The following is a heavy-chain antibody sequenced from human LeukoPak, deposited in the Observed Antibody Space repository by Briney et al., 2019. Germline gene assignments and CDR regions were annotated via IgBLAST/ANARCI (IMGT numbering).Heavy chain of an antibody. V-gene: IGHV1-2*06. D-gene: IGHD1-14*01. Sequence: GASVKVSCKASGYTFTGYYMHWVRQAPGQGLEWMGRINPNSGGTNYAQKFQGRVTMTRDTSISTAYMELSRLRSDDTAVYYCASNAGGTNGEFDYWGQGTLVTVSS. CDR2: INPNSGGT. J-gene: IGHJ4*02. CDR1: GYTFTGYY. CDR3: ASNAGGTNGEFDY.